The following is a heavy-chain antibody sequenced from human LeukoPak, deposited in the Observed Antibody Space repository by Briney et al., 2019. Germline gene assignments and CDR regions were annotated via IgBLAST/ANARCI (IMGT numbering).Heavy chain of an antibody. CDR2: ISSSGSTI. D-gene: IGHD3-9*01. J-gene: IGHJ4*02. V-gene: IGHV3-48*04. CDR3: ARDPTVLTGSEPYFDY. CDR1: GFTFSSYT. Sequence: PGGSLRLSCAASGFTFSSYTMSWVRQAPGKGLEWVSYISSSGSTIYYADSVKGRFTISRDNAKNSLYLRMNSLRAEDTAVYYCARDPTVLTGSEPYFDYWGQGTLVTVSS.